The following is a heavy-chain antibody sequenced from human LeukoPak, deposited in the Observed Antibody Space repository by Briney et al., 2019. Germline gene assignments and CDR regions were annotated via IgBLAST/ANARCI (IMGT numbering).Heavy chain of an antibody. D-gene: IGHD3-22*01. V-gene: IGHV7-4-1*02. Sequence: ASVKVSCKASGYTFTSYAMNWVRQAPGQGLEWMGWINTSTGNPTYAQGFTGRFVFSLDTSVSTAYLQISSLKAEDTAVYYCAREPPHYYDSSGYYLNWFDPWGQGTLVTVSS. CDR1: GYTFTSYA. CDR3: AREPPHYYDSSGYYLNWFDP. J-gene: IGHJ5*02. CDR2: INTSTGNP.